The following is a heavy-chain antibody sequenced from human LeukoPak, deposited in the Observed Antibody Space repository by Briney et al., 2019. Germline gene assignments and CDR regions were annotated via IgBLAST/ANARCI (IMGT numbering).Heavy chain of an antibody. CDR2: IKQDGSEG. CDR1: GFTFSDYW. J-gene: IGHJ6*03. V-gene: IGHV3-7*01. Sequence: GGSLRLSCAASGFTFSDYWMTWVRQAPGKGLEWVANIKQDGSEGYYVDSVKGRFTVSRDNAKSSLYLQLNSLRAEDTAVYYCASSSGSYWDYYYYYMDVWGKGTTVTVSS. CDR3: ASSSGSYWDYYYYYMDV. D-gene: IGHD1-26*01.